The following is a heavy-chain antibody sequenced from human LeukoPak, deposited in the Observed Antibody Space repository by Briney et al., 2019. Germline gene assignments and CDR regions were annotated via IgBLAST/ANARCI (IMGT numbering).Heavy chain of an antibody. CDR3: ASIKHDYGDYLRLYYFDY. J-gene: IGHJ4*02. V-gene: IGHV4-61*02. CDR1: GGSISSGSYY. Sequence: KSSETLSLTCTVSGGSISSGSYYWSWIRQPAGKGLEWIRRIYTSGSTNYNPSLKSRVTMSVDTSKNQFSLKLSSVTAADTAVYYCASIKHDYGDYLRLYYFDYWGQGTLVTVSS. D-gene: IGHD4-17*01. CDR2: IYTSGST.